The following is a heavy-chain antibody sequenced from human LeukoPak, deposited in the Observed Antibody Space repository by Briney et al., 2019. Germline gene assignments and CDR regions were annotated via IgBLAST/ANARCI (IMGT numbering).Heavy chain of an antibody. V-gene: IGHV3-30*18. CDR1: GFTFSSYG. J-gene: IGHJ4*02. CDR3: AKDHYYDSSGYYYETDY. Sequence: GGSLRLSCAASGFTFSSYGMHWVRQAPGKGLEWVAVISYDGSNKYYADSVKGRFTISRDNSKNTLYLQMNSLRAEDTAVYYCAKDHYYDSSGYYYETDYWGQGTLVTVSS. D-gene: IGHD3-22*01. CDR2: ISYDGSNK.